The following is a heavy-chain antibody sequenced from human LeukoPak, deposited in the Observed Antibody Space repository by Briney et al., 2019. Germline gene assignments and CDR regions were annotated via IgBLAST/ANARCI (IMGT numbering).Heavy chain of an antibody. CDR1: GGTFTSYA. Sequence: SVKVSCKASGGTFTSYAVNWVRQAPGQGLEWMGGIIPMFGTADYAQNFQGRVTITADESTSTAYMELSSLRSDDTAVYYCAFRTVRSTIEYFQYWGLGTLVTVSS. CDR2: IIPMFGTA. J-gene: IGHJ1*01. CDR3: AFRTVRSTIEYFQY. D-gene: IGHD1-26*01. V-gene: IGHV1-69*01.